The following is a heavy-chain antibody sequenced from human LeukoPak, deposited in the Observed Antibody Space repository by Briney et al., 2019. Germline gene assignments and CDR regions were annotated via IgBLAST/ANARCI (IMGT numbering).Heavy chain of an antibody. V-gene: IGHV4-31*03. CDR2: IYYSGST. D-gene: IGHD5-18*01. CDR3: ATLTGYSYGYYYFDY. CDR1: GGSISSGGYY. Sequence: SETLSLTCTVSGGSISSGGYYWSWIRQHPGKGLEWIGYIYYSGSTYYNPSLKSRVTISVDTSKNQFSLKLSSVTAADTAVYYCATLTGYSYGYYYFDYWGQGTLVTVSS. J-gene: IGHJ4*02.